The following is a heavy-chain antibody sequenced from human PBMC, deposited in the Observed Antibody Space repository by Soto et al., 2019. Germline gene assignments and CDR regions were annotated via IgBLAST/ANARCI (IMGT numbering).Heavy chain of an antibody. CDR1: GDSVSSNSAA. Sequence: PSQTLSFTCAISGDSVSSNSAAWNWIRQSPSRGLEWLGRTYYRSKWYNDYAVSVKSRITINPDTSKNQFSLQLNSVTPEDTAVYYCARDEQPPEFYYYYGMDVWGQGTTVTVSS. V-gene: IGHV6-1*01. D-gene: IGHD6-13*01. CDR3: ARDEQPPEFYYYYGMDV. J-gene: IGHJ6*02. CDR2: TYYRSKWYN.